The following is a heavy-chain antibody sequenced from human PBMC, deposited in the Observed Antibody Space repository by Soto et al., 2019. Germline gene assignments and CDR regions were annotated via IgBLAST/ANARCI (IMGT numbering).Heavy chain of an antibody. CDR1: GYKFGSAW. J-gene: IGHJ4*02. D-gene: IGHD3-3*02. CDR2: IKPGTSDI. Sequence: GESLVISCNVVGYKFGSAWIGWVLQMPGKGLEWMGIIKPGTSDIRYSPSCRGHVTISADEAVSTAYLQWSSLKASDTAMYYCARQLRHICDSWGQGTLVTVSS. V-gene: IGHV5-51*01. CDR3: ARQLRHICDS.